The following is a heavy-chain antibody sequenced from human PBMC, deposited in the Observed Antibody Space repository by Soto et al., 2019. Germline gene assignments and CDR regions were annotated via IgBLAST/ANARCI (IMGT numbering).Heavy chain of an antibody. Sequence: QVQLVESGGGVVQPGRSLRLSCAASGFTFSSYDMHWVRQAPGKGLEWVAVISYDGSNKYYADSVKGRFTISRDNAKNTQYLKMNSLRAEDTAVYYCARDFGTNVLNYYGMDVWGQGTTVTVSS. D-gene: IGHD2-8*01. J-gene: IGHJ6*02. V-gene: IGHV3-30-3*01. CDR3: ARDFGTNVLNYYGMDV. CDR2: ISYDGSNK. CDR1: GFTFSSYD.